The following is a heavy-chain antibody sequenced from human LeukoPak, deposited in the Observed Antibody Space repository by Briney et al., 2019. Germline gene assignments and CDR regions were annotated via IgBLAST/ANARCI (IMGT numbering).Heavy chain of an antibody. Sequence: ASVKVSCKASGYTFTSYYMHWVRQAPGQGLEWMGIINPSGGSTSYAQKFQGRVTMTRDMSTSTVYMELSSLRSEDTAVYYCARDGCVLPTVVTRVAYNWFDPGGQGTLVTVSS. CDR3: ARDGCVLPTVVTRVAYNWFDP. D-gene: IGHD4-23*01. CDR1: GYTFTSYY. V-gene: IGHV1-46*01. CDR2: INPSGGST. J-gene: IGHJ5*02.